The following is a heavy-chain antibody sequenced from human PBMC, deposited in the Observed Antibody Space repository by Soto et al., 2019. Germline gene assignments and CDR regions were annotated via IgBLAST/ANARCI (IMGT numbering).Heavy chain of an antibody. CDR2: ISSSSSYI. D-gene: IGHD3-22*01. J-gene: IGHJ3*02. Sequence: GGSLRLSCAASGFNFSSYSMNWVRQAPGKGLEWVSSISSSSSYIYYADSVKGRFTISRDNAKNSLYLQMNSLRAEDTAVYYCASTQPHSTMIVVEIDAFDIWGQGTMVTVSS. CDR1: GFNFSSYS. CDR3: ASTQPHSTMIVVEIDAFDI. V-gene: IGHV3-21*01.